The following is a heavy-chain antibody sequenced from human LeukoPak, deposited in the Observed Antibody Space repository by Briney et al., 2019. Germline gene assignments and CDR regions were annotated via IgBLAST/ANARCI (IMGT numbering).Heavy chain of an antibody. CDR3: ARHSSAWYMDN. CDR1: GGSISTYY. Sequence: ASETLSLTGTVSGGSISTYYWNWIRQPPRKGLEWIGYVYYSGSTNYNPSLNSRVTISLDTSKKQFSLKLSSVTAADTAVYYCARHSSAWYMDNWGQGTLVTVSS. V-gene: IGHV4-59*08. J-gene: IGHJ4*02. CDR2: VYYSGST. D-gene: IGHD6-19*01.